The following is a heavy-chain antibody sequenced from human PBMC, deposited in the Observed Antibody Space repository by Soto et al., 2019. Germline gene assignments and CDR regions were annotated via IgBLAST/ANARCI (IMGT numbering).Heavy chain of an antibody. D-gene: IGHD3-16*02. CDR1: GFTFSSYA. CDR2: ISGNGGST. CDR3: AKDLRLGELSLYGIDY. Sequence: PGGSLRLSCAASGFTFSSYAMSWVRQAPGKGLEWVSGISGNGGSTYYADSVKGRFTISRDNSKNTLYLQMNSLTAEDTAVFYCAKDLRLGELSLYGIDYWGQGTLVTVSS. V-gene: IGHV3-23*01. J-gene: IGHJ4*02.